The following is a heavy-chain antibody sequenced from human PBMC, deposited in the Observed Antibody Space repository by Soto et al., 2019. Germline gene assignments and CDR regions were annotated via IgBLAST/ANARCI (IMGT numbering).Heavy chain of an antibody. J-gene: IGHJ5*02. CDR3: ARDERYNWLDP. V-gene: IGHV3-23*01. CDR1: GFTFSRYA. D-gene: IGHD6-25*01. Sequence: GGSLRLSCAASGFTFSRYALNWVRQAPGKGXEGXXXXSGSXTXXXXXXSVKGRFIISSDSSKNTFYMRMNSLRDEDTAVYFCARDERYNWLDPWGQGSLVTLSS. CDR2: XSGSXTXX.